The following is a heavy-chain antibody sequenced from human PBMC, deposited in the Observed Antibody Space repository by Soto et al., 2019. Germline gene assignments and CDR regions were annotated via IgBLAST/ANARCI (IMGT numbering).Heavy chain of an antibody. CDR1: GFTFSSYG. J-gene: IGHJ4*02. Sequence: QVQLVESGGGVVQRGNSLRLSCAASGFTFSSYGMHWVRQAPGKGLEWVAVIWYDGSNKYYADSVKGRFTISRDNSKNTLYLQMNSLRAEDTAVYYCARDQQWLVRFYFDFWGQGTLVTVSS. CDR3: ARDQQWLVRFYFDF. D-gene: IGHD6-19*01. CDR2: IWYDGSNK. V-gene: IGHV3-33*01.